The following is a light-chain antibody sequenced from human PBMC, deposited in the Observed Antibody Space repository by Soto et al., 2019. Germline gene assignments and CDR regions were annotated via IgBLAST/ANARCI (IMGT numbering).Light chain of an antibody. CDR1: SSDVGGYNY. CDR3: SSYEGSNNDYV. J-gene: IGLJ1*01. V-gene: IGLV2-8*01. CDR2: EVS. Sequence: QSVLTQPPSASGSPGQSVTISCTGTSSDVGGYNYVSWYQQYPGKAPKLMIYEVSKRPSGVPDRFSGSKSGNTASLTVSGLQAEDEADYYCSSYEGSNNDYVFGTGTKLTVL.